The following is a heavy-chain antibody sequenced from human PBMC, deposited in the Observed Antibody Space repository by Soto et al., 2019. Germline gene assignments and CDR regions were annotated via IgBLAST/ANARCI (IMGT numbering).Heavy chain of an antibody. D-gene: IGHD2-2*01. V-gene: IGHV3-21*01. CDR2: ISSSSSYI. CDR3: ARDRPEEGQPHDY. CDR1: GFTFSSYS. J-gene: IGHJ4*02. Sequence: GGSLRLSCAASGFTFSSYSMNWVRQAPGKGLEWVSSISSSSSYIYYADSVKGRFTISRDNAKNSLYLQMNSLRAEDTAVYYCARDRPEEGQPHDYWGQGTLVTVSS.